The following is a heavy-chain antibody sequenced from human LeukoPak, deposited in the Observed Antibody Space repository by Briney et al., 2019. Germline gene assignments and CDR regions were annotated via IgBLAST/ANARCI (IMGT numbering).Heavy chain of an antibody. J-gene: IGHJ4*02. CDR2: IWYDGSNK. Sequence: GGSLRLSCAASGFTFSSYGMHWVRQAPGKGLEWVAVIWYDGSNKYYADSVKGRFTISRDNYKNTLYLQMNSLRAEDTAVYYCARVGIAAAGHADYWGQGTLVTVSS. V-gene: IGHV3-33*01. CDR3: ARVGIAAAGHADY. CDR1: GFTFSSYG. D-gene: IGHD6-13*01.